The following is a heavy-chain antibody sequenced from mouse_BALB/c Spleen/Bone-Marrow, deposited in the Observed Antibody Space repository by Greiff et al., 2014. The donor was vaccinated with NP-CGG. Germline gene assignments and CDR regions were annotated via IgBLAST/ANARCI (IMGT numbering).Heavy chain of an antibody. CDR1: GFNIKDTY. D-gene: IGHD1-1*01. Sequence: VQLQQPGAELVKPGASVKLSCTASGFNIKDTYMHWVKQRPEQGLEWIGRIDPANGNTKYDPKFQGKATITAETSSNTAYLQLSSLTSEDTAVYYCASYYYGSSSFAYWGQGTLVTVSA. J-gene: IGHJ3*01. CDR3: ASYYYGSSSFAY. V-gene: IGHV14-3*02. CDR2: IDPANGNT.